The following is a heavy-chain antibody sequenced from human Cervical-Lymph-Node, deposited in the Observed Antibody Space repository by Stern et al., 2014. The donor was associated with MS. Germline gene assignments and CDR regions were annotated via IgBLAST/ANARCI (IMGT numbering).Heavy chain of an antibody. Sequence: EVQLVQSGAEVKKPGESLKISCTGSGYTFTSYWIAWVRQTPGKGLEWMGIISPVDSDTRYSPSVEGQVTFSVDKSVGTAYVQWSSLKASDTAMYYCARQLSGEALDNWGQGTRVSVSS. V-gene: IGHV5-51*01. CDR3: ARQLSGEALDN. D-gene: IGHD4-17*01. J-gene: IGHJ4*02. CDR1: GYTFTSYW. CDR2: ISPVDSDT.